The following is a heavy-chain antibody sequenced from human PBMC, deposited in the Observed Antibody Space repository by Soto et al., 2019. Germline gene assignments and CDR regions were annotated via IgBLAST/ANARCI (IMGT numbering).Heavy chain of an antibody. J-gene: IGHJ4*02. Sequence: QLQLQESGPGLVKPSETLSLTCTVSGGSISSSSYYWGWIRQPPGKGLEWIGSIYYSGSTYYNPSLKSRVTISVDTSKNQFSLKLSSVTAADTAVYYCARRAAAGRSGEDYWGQGTLVTVSS. D-gene: IGHD6-13*01. V-gene: IGHV4-39*01. CDR2: IYYSGST. CDR3: ARRAAAGRSGEDY. CDR1: GGSISSSSYY.